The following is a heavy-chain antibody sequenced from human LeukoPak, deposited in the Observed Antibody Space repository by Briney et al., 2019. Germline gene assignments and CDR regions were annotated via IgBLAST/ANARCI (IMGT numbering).Heavy chain of an antibody. V-gene: IGHV3-73*01. CDR3: AKEGEAGGIRYYYGSGSHMDV. J-gene: IGHJ6*03. Sequence: PGGSLRLSCAASGFSFSDSAMHWVRQASGKGLEWVGRIRSKTNNYATAYAASVKGRFTISRDDSKNTAYLQMNSLKTEDTAVYYCAKEGEAGGIRYYYGSGSHMDVWGKGTTVTISS. CDR2: IRSKTNNYAT. D-gene: IGHD3-10*01. CDR1: GFSFSDSA.